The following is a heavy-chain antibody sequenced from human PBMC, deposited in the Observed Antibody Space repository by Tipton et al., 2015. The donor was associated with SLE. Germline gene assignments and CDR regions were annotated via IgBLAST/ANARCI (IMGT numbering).Heavy chain of an antibody. CDR3: ARAPGQLWPWDY. J-gene: IGHJ4*02. D-gene: IGHD5-18*01. V-gene: IGHV4-39*07. Sequence: LRLSCTVSGGSISSSSYYWGWIRQPPGKGLEWIGEINHSGSTNYNPSLKSRVTISVDTSKNQFSLKVSSVTAADTAVYYCARAPGQLWPWDYWGQGTLVIVSS. CDR2: INHSGST. CDR1: GGSISSSSYY.